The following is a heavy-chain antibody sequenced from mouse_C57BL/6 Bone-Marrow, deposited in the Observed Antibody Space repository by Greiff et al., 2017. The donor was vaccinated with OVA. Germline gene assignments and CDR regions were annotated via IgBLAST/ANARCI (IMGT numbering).Heavy chain of an antibody. CDR2: ISSGSSTI. V-gene: IGHV5-17*01. CDR3: ANVVADENYYAMDY. J-gene: IGHJ4*01. CDR1: GFTFSDYG. Sequence: EVQGVESGGGLVKPGGSLKLSCAASGFTFSDYGMHWVRQAPEKGLEWVAYISSGSSTIYYADTVKGRFTISRDNAKNTLFLQMTSLRSEDTAMYYCANVVADENYYAMDYWGQGTSVTVSS. D-gene: IGHD1-1*01.